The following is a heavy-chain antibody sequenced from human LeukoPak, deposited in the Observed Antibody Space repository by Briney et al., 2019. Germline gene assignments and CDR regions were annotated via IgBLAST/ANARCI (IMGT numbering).Heavy chain of an antibody. J-gene: IGHJ6*03. V-gene: IGHV3-53*01. D-gene: IGHD4-17*01. Sequence: GGSLRLSCAASGFSVSSNNMNWVRQAPGKGLEWVSIIYSGGNTHYADSVKGRFTISRDNSKNTLYLQMNSLRAEDTAVYYCAKAPTVTIDLGYYYYMDVWGKGTTVTISS. CDR2: IYSGGNT. CDR1: GFSVSSNN. CDR3: AKAPTVTIDLGYYYYMDV.